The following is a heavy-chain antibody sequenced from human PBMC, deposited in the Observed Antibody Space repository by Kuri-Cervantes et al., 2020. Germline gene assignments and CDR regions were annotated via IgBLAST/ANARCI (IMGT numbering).Heavy chain of an antibody. D-gene: IGHD1-26*01. J-gene: IGHJ4*02. V-gene: IGHV3-48*03. CDR3: ARVRGSYSSDY. CDR1: GFTVSSNE. Sequence: GGSLRLSCAASGFTVSSNEMSWVRQAPGKGLEWVSYISKSGDSIYYVDSVKGRFTISRDNAKNSLYLQMNSLRAEDTAVYYCARVRGSYSSDYWGQGILVTVSS. CDR2: ISKSGDSI.